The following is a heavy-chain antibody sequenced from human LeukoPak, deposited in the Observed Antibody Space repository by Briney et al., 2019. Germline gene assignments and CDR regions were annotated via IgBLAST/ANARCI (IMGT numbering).Heavy chain of an antibody. CDR1: GFTFSSYW. Sequence: GGSLRLSCAASGFTFSSYWMSWMRQAPGKGLEWVANIKYDGNEEYYVDSVKGRFTISRDDAKNSLYLQLNSLRVEDTAVYYCKSGGSAPGSFDYWGQGTLVTVSP. D-gene: IGHD1-1*01. CDR3: KSGGSAPGSFDY. J-gene: IGHJ4*02. CDR2: IKYDGNEE. V-gene: IGHV3-7*01.